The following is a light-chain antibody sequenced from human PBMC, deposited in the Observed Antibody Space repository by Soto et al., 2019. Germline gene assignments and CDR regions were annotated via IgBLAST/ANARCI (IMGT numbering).Light chain of an antibody. CDR1: SSDVGGYNY. V-gene: IGLV2-8*01. CDR3: SSYAGSNNLV. J-gene: IGLJ3*02. Sequence: QSALTQPPSASGSPGQSVTISCTGTSSDVGGYNYVSWYQQHPGKAPKLMIYEVSERPSGVPGRFSGSNSGNTASLTVSGLQAEDEADYYCSSYAGSNNLVFGGGTKLAV. CDR2: EVS.